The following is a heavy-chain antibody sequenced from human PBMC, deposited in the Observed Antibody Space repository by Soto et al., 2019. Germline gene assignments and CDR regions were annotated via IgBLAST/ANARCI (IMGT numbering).Heavy chain of an antibody. CDR3: ARGVTTVKSGWFDA. CDR2: ISVYNGNT. V-gene: IGHV1-18*01. CDR1: GYTFTTNG. D-gene: IGHD4-17*01. J-gene: IGHJ5*02. Sequence: ASVKVSCKASGYTFTTNGITWVRQAPGQGLEWMGWISVYNGNTNYPQKLQGRVTMTTDTSTSTAYMDLKSLRSDDTAVYYCARGVTTVKSGWFDAWGQGTPVTVSS.